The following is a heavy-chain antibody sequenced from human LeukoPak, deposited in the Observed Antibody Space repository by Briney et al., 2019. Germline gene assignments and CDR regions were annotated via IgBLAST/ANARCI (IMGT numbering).Heavy chain of an antibody. CDR3: ARGVTSSPGDF. Sequence: SQTLSLTCAVSGGSISSGGYSWSWIRQPPGKGLEWIGYIYHFGSAYYNPSLKSRVTISVDTSKNQFSLKLSSVIAADTAVCFCARGVTSSPGDFWGQGALVTVSS. CDR2: IYHFGSA. D-gene: IGHD1-1*01. CDR1: GGSISSGGYS. V-gene: IGHV4-30-2*01. J-gene: IGHJ4*02.